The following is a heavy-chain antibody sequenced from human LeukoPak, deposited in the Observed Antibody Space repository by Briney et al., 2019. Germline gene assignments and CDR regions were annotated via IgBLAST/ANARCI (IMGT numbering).Heavy chain of an antibody. J-gene: IGHJ6*03. V-gene: IGHV4-59*08. CDR1: GGSISSDY. D-gene: IGHD6-19*01. CDR3: ARLLAGSSFAVSMDV. Sequence: SETLSLTCTVSGGSISSDYWSWIRQPPGKGLEWIGYIYYSGSTNYNPSLKSRVTIPVDTSKNQFSLKLSSVTAADTAVYYCARLLAGSSFAVSMDVWGKGTTVTVSS. CDR2: IYYSGST.